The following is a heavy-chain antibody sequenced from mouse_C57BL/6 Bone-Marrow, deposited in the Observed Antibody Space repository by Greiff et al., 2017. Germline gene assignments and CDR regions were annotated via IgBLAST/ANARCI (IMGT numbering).Heavy chain of an antibody. Sequence: QVQLKQSGAELMKPGASVKLSCKATGYTFTGYWIEWVKQRPGHGLEWIGEILPGNGSTTYNQKFKGKATFTAATSSNTAYMQHSSLTTEDSAIYYCARSDGRGYFDVWGTGTTVTVSS. V-gene: IGHV1-9*01. D-gene: IGHD1-1*02. CDR1: GYTFTGYW. CDR3: ARSDGRGYFDV. J-gene: IGHJ1*03. CDR2: ILPGNGST.